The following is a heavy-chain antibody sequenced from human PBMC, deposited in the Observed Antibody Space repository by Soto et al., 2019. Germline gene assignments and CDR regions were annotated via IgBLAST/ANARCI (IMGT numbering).Heavy chain of an antibody. CDR3: ARSIGWSNNWGLDY. J-gene: IGHJ4*02. V-gene: IGHV3-33*01. CDR2: IWYDGSNK. CDR1: GFTFSSYG. D-gene: IGHD7-27*01. Sequence: QVQLVESGGGVVQPGRSLRLSCAASGFTFSSYGMHWVRQAPGKGLEWVAVIWYDGSNKYYADSVKGRFTISRDNSKNTLYLQMNSLRAEDTAVYYCARSIGWSNNWGLDYWGQGTLVTVSS.